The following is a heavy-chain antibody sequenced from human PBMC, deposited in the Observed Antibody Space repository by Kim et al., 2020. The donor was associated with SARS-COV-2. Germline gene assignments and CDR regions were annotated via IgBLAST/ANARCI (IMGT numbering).Heavy chain of an antibody. CDR2: T. J-gene: IGHJ4*02. V-gene: IGHV3-53*05. Sequence: TFYAESVKGRLTISRDNSKNPLYLQMNSLRPDDTAVYYCATFQQSGYFFDSWGQGTLLTVSS. CDR3: ATFQQSGYFFDS.